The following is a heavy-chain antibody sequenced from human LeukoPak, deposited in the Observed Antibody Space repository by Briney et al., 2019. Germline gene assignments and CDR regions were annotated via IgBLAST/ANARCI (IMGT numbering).Heavy chain of an antibody. D-gene: IGHD2-2*01. V-gene: IGHV3-15*07. CDR3: LMTYCSSASCPTN. CDR2: IYRKVDAGTI. Sequence: GGSLRLSCAASGVTLSDAWMNWVRQAPGKGLEWVGRIYRKVDAGTIDYAAPVKGRFIISSDDSKSTLHLQMSSLKTEDTAVYYCLMTYCSSASCPTNWGQGTLVTVSS. CDR1: GVTLSDAW. J-gene: IGHJ4*02.